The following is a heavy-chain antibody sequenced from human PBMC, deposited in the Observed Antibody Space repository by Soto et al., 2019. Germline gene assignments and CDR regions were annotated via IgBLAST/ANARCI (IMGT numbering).Heavy chain of an antibody. CDR3: ATIGVYGDAGY. D-gene: IGHD4-17*01. Sequence: SETLSLTCAVSGGSISSSNWWSWVCQPPGKGLEWIGEIYHSGGTSYNPSLKIRVTISVDKSKHQFSLKLSSVTAADTAVYYCATIGVYGDAGYWGQGTLVTVSS. CDR1: GGSISSSNW. J-gene: IGHJ4*02. CDR2: IYHSGGT. V-gene: IGHV4-4*02.